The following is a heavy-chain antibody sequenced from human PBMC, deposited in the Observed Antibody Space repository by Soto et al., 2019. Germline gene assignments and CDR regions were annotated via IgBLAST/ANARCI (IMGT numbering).Heavy chain of an antibody. V-gene: IGHV4-59*01. CDR3: ARGDRYYYDSSGTRGYYFDY. Sequence: ETLSLTCTVSGGSISSYYWSWIRQPPGKGLEWIGYIYYSGSTNYNPSLKSRVTISVDTSKNQFSLKLSSVTAADTAVYYCARGDRYYYDSSGTRGYYFDYWGQGTLVTVSS. CDR1: GGSISSYY. D-gene: IGHD3-22*01. J-gene: IGHJ4*02. CDR2: IYYSGST.